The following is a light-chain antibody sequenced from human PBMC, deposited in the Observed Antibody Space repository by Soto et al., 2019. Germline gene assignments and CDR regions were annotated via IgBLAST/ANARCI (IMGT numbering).Light chain of an antibody. CDR1: SSDVGGYNL. CDR3: CSYVGSSILM. Sequence: QSALTQPASVSGSPGQSITISCTGTSSDVGGYNLVSWYQQLPGKAPKLIIYEVNERPSGISDRFSGSKSGNTASLTISGLQGEDEADYYCCSYVGSSILMFGGGTQLTVL. J-gene: IGLJ3*02. CDR2: EVN. V-gene: IGLV2-23*02.